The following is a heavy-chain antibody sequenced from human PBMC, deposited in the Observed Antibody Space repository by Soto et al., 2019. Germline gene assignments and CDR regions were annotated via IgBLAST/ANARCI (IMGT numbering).Heavy chain of an antibody. J-gene: IGHJ4*02. Sequence: EVQLLESGGGLVQPGGSLRLSCAGSGFTFSSYAMNWVRQAPGKGLEWISGISGAAGSTYTADSLKGRFTISRDNSKNTLYLQMNSLRAEDTAVYYCARSLPLYDATGYYRGPSDHWGQGTLVTVSS. V-gene: IGHV3-23*01. CDR3: ARSLPLYDATGYYRGPSDH. CDR2: ISGAAGST. D-gene: IGHD3-9*01. CDR1: GFTFSSYA.